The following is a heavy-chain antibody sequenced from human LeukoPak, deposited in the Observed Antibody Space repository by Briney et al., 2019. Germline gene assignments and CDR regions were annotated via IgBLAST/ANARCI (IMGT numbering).Heavy chain of an antibody. V-gene: IGHV3-23*01. Sequence: GGSLRLSCAASGFTFSSYAMSWVRQAPGKGLEWVSHISGSGDNIDYADSVKGRFTISRDNSKSTFYLQMYSLRAEDTAIYYCAKGSGYSTSWYYDYRGQGTLVTVSS. J-gene: IGHJ4*02. D-gene: IGHD6-13*01. CDR1: GFTFSSYA. CDR2: ISGSGDNI. CDR3: AKGSGYSTSWYYDY.